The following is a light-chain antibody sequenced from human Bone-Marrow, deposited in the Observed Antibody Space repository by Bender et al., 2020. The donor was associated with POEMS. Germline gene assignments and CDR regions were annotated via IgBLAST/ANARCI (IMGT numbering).Light chain of an antibody. CDR1: GSDVGIYNL. J-gene: IGLJ2*01. Sequence: HSALTQPASASGSPGQSITISCAGTGSDVGIYNLVSWYQQHPGQAPKLMIYEGSKRPSGVSNRFSGSRSGYTASLTVSGLQPEDEAHYYCCSKASPGVVFGGGTKLTVL. V-gene: IGLV2-23*01. CDR2: EGS. CDR3: CSKASPGVV.